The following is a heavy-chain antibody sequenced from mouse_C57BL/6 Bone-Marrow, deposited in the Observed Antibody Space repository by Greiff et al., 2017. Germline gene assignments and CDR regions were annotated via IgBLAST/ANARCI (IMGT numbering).Heavy chain of an antibody. CDR2: IYYSGTI. Sequence: VQLKESGPGLVKPSQTVFLTCTVTGISITTGNYRWSWIRQFPGNKLEWIGYIYYSGTITYNPSPTSRTTIIRDTTKNQFFLEMNSLTAEYTATYYLARDGSPYYYDYGYFDYWGQGTTLTVSS. V-gene: IGHV3-5*01. D-gene: IGHD2-4*01. CDR3: ARDGSPYYYDYGYFDY. J-gene: IGHJ2*01. CDR1: GISITTGNYR.